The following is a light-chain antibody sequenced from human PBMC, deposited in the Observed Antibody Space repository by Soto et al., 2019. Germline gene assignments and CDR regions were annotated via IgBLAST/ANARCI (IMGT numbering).Light chain of an antibody. CDR2: AAS. Sequence: DIQMTQSPSSLSASVGDRVTIHCRASQSIDTYLNWYQQKPGKAPKLLIYAASSLQSGVPSRFSGSGSGTDFTLTISNLQPEDFATYFCQQSYSTPQTFGGGTKVDIK. J-gene: IGKJ4*01. CDR3: QQSYSTPQT. V-gene: IGKV1-39*01. CDR1: QSIDTY.